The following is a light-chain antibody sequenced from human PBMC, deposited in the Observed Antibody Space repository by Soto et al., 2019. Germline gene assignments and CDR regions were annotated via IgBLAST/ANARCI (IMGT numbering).Light chain of an antibody. CDR1: QSITNW. V-gene: IGKV1-5*03. CDR2: KAS. Sequence: DIQMTQSPSTLSASVGDRLSITCRASQSITNWLAWYQQKPGKAPKLLIYKASSLQSEVPSRFSGSASGPEFTLTISSLQPDDFATYYCQQYHSYPFTFGPGT. J-gene: IGKJ3*01. CDR3: QQYHSYPFT.